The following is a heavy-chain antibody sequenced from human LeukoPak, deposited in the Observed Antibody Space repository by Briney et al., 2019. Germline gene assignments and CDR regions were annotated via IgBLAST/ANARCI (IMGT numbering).Heavy chain of an antibody. CDR1: GFTFSSYG. Sequence: GGSLRLSCAASGFTFSSYGMHWVRQAPGKGLEWVAFIRYDGSNKYYADSVKGRFTISRDNSKNTLYLQMNSLRAEDTAVYYCAKDEDRRFLEWLLNYYFDYWGQGTLITVSS. D-gene: IGHD3-3*01. J-gene: IGHJ4*02. CDR2: IRYDGSNK. CDR3: AKDEDRRFLEWLLNYYFDY. V-gene: IGHV3-30*02.